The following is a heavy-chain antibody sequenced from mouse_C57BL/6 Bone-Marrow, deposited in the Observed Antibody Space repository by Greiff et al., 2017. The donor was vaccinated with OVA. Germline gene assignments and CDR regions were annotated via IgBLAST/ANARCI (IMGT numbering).Heavy chain of an antibody. CDR2: IDPSDSYT. D-gene: IGHD2-4*01. J-gene: IGHJ1*03. CDR3: ARRDYDSHWYFDV. CDR1: GYTFTSYW. V-gene: IGHV1-69*01. Sequence: QVQLQQPGAELVMPGASVKLSCKASGYTFTSYWMHWVKQRPGQGLEWIGEIDPSDSYTNYNQKFKGKSTLTVDKSSSTAYMRLSSLTSEDSAVYYCARRDYDSHWYFDVWGTGTTVTVSS.